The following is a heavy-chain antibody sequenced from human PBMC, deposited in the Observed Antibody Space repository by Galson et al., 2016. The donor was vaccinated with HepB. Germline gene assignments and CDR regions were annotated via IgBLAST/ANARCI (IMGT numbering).Heavy chain of an antibody. CDR2: ISYDGSKK. CDR1: GFTFSNYA. J-gene: IGHJ4*02. Sequence: SLRLSCAVSGFTFSNYAMHWVRQAPGKGLEWVALISYDGSKKYYADSVKGRFTISRDNSKNTLYLQMNSLRTEDTAVFYCAREIGVPAGQGARGLDYWGQGTLITVSS. CDR3: AREIGVPAGQGARGLDY. D-gene: IGHD2-2*01. V-gene: IGHV3-30-3*01.